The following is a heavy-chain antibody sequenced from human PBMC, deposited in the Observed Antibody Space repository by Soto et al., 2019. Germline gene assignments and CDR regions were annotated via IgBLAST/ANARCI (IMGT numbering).Heavy chain of an antibody. CDR1: GGSISSGGYY. V-gene: IGHV4-31*03. Sequence: LSLTCTVSGGSISSGGYYWSWIRQHPGKGLEWIGYIYYSGSTYYNPSLKSRVTISVDTSKNQFSLKLSSVTAADTAVYYCARVGYYYDSSGYPRDDAFDIWGQGTMVTVSS. CDR2: IYYSGST. CDR3: ARVGYYYDSSGYPRDDAFDI. J-gene: IGHJ3*02. D-gene: IGHD3-22*01.